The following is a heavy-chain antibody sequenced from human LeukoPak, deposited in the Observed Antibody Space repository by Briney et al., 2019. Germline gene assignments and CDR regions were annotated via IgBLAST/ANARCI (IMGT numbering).Heavy chain of an antibody. D-gene: IGHD5-24*01. Sequence: QPGGSLRLSCAASGFTFGSYSMNWVRQAPGKGLEWFSYISSSSSTIYYADSVKGRFTISRDNAKNSLYLQMNSLRDEDTAVYYCARDSERWLLARRVSLFDYWGQGTLVTVSS. J-gene: IGHJ4*02. CDR2: ISSSSSTI. V-gene: IGHV3-48*02. CDR1: GFTFGSYS. CDR3: ARDSERWLLARRVSLFDY.